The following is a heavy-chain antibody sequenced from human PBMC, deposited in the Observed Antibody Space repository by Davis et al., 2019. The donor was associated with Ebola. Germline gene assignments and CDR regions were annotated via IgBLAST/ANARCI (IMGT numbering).Heavy chain of an antibody. CDR3: ARDPLAIDRSGYHSLSNWYFDL. CDR2: IYTSGST. J-gene: IGHJ2*01. D-gene: IGHD3-22*01. V-gene: IGHV4-4*07. Sequence: PGGSLRLSCTVSGGSISSYYWSWIRQPAGKGLEWIGRIYTSGSTNYNPSLKSRVTMSVDTSKNQFSLKLSSVTAADTAVYYCARDPLAIDRSGYHSLSNWYFDLWGRGTLVTVSS. CDR1: GGSISSYY.